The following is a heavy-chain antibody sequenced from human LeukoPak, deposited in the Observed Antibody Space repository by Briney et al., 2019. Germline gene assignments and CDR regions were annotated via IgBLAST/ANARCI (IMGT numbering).Heavy chain of an antibody. CDR2: ISSSGSTI. CDR3: AKDMESAYDCSGYYSPFDS. V-gene: IGHV3-48*03. CDR1: GFTFSSYE. D-gene: IGHD3-22*01. Sequence: RGSLRLSCAASGFTFSSYEMNWARQAPGKGLEWVSYISSSGSTIFYADSVRGRFTISRDNYKNTLYLQMNSLKAEDTAVYYCAKDMESAYDCSGYYSPFDSWAQGILVTVSS. J-gene: IGHJ4*02.